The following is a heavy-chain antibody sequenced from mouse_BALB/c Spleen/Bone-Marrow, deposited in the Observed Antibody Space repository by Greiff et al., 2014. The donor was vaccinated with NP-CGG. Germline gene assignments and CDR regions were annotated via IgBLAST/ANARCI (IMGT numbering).Heavy chain of an antibody. D-gene: IGHD1-2*01. V-gene: IGHV1S50*01. J-gene: IGHJ1*01. Sequence: QVQLQQSGPELVKPGASVRISCKTSGFTFTSYFIHWMKERPGQGLEWIGWIYPGNVNTNYNEKFKGKATLTADKSSTTAYMQLSRLTSEDSGVYFCARRFITTTHWYFDVWGAGTTVTVSS. CDR2: IYPGNVNT. CDR3: ARRFITTTHWYFDV. CDR1: GFTFTSYF.